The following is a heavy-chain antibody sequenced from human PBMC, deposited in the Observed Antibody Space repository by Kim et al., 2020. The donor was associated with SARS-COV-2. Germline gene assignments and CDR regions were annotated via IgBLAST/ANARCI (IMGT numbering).Heavy chain of an antibody. CDR3: ARDPGGDYVWGSYPWSPYGMDV. CDR2: IIPIFGTA. V-gene: IGHV1-69*13. Sequence: SVKVSCKASGGTFSSYAISWVRQAPGQGLEWMGGIIPIFGTANYAQKFQGRVTITADESTSTAYMELSSLRSEDTAVYYCARDPGGDYVWGSYPWSPYGMDVWGQGTTVTVSS. J-gene: IGHJ6*02. D-gene: IGHD3-16*02. CDR1: GGTFSSYA.